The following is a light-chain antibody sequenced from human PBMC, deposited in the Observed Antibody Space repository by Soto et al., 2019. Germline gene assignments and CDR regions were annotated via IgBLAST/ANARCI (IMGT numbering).Light chain of an antibody. CDR2: KAS. Sequence: DRVTITCRASHIISSWLAWYQQKPGKAPKLLIYKASTLESGVPSRFSGSGSGTEFTLTIGSLKPEDFATYYCQQYYTYWTFGQGTKVDIK. J-gene: IGKJ1*01. CDR3: QQYYTYWT. CDR1: HIISSW. V-gene: IGKV1-5*03.